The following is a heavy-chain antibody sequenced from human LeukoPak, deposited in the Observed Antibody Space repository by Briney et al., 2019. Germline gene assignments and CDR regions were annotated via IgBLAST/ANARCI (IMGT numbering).Heavy chain of an antibody. CDR2: INSDGSST. J-gene: IGHJ6*03. Sequence: GGSLRLSCAASGFTFSSYWMHWVRQAPGKGLVWVSRINSDGSSTSYADSVKGRFTISRDNAKNTLYLQMNSLRAEDTAVYYCARGGSDYYDSSGVTRRYYYYYYMDVWGKGTTVTVSS. CDR1: GFTFSSYW. D-gene: IGHD3-22*01. CDR3: ARGGSDYYDSSGVTRRYYYYYYMDV. V-gene: IGHV3-74*01.